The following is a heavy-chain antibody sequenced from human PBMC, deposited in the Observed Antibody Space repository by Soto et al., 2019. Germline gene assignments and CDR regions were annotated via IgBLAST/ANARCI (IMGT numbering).Heavy chain of an antibody. V-gene: IGHV3-23*01. J-gene: IGHJ4*02. D-gene: IGHD3-10*01. CDR1: GFTFSSYA. CDR2: ISGSGGST. Sequence: GGSLRLSCAASGFTFSSYAMSWVRQAPGKGLEWVSAISGSGGSTYYADSVKGRFTISRDNSKNTLYLQMNSRRAEDTAVYYCANLDRGLWFGEPLFDYWGQGTLVTVSS. CDR3: ANLDRGLWFGEPLFDY.